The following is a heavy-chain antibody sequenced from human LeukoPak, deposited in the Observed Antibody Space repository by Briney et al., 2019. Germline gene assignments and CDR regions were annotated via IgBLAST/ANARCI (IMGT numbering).Heavy chain of an antibody. CDR2: IIPIFGTA. CDR3: ARGALAYCGGDCPFDI. J-gene: IGHJ3*02. Sequence: ASVKVSCKASGDTFSSYAISWVRQAPGQGLEWMGGIIPIFGTANYAQKFQGRVTITADESTGTAYMELSSLRSEDTAVYYCARGALAYCGGDCPFDIWGQGTMVTVSS. CDR1: GDTFSSYA. D-gene: IGHD2-21*02. V-gene: IGHV1-69*13.